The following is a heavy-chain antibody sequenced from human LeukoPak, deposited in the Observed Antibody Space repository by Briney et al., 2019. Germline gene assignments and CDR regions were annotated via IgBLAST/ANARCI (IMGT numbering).Heavy chain of an antibody. CDR1: GYTFTNYG. V-gene: IGHV1-18*01. CDR3: ARYSSSWYKLPYYYYGMDV. Sequence: GASVKVSCKTSGYTFTNYGISWVRQAPGLGLEWMGWISAYNGNTNYAQKLQGRVTMTTDTSTSTAYMELRSLRSDDTAVYYCARYSSSWYKLPYYYYGMDVWGQGTTVTVSS. CDR2: ISAYNGNT. D-gene: IGHD6-13*01. J-gene: IGHJ6*02.